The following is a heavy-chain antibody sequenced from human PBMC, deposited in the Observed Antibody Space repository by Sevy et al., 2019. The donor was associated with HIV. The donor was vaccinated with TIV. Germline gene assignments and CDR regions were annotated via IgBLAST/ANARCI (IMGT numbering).Heavy chain of an antibody. CDR1: GFTFSSYS. V-gene: IGHV3-48*02. CDR2: ISSSSSAI. CDR3: ARVQYYHYVWGGYRYDY. J-gene: IGHJ4*02. Sequence: GGSLRLSCAASGFTFSSYSMNWVRQAPGKGLEWLSYISSSSSAIYYANSVKGRFTISRDNAKNSLYLKMNSLRDEDTAVYFCARVQYYHYVWGGYRYDYWGQGTLVTVSS. D-gene: IGHD3-16*02.